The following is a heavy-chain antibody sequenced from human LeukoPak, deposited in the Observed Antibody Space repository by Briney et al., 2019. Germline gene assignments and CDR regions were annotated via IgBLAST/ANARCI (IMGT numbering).Heavy chain of an antibody. J-gene: IGHJ4*02. CDR1: GLTFSSYG. V-gene: IGHV3-33*01. CDR3: VRDGAAMVTGRFDY. CDR2: IRYDGSNK. D-gene: IGHD5-18*01. Sequence: GGSLRLSCAASGLTFSSYGMHWVRQAPGKGLEWVAVIRYDGSNKYYAESVKGRFTISRDNSKNTLYLQMNSLRAEDTAVYYCVRDGAAMVTGRFDYWGQGTLVTVSS.